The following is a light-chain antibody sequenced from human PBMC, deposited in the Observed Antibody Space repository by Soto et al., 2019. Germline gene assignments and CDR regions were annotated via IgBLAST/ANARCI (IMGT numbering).Light chain of an antibody. CDR3: QQYNGYRWT. Sequence: QSPGTLSVTHGERAPVSCRASQSISDTLAWYQQKPGQAPRLLIYGASRRATGFPARFSGSGSGTDFTLTMSSLQPDDFATYYCQQYNGYRWTFAEGTKVDIK. V-gene: IGKV3-15*01. CDR1: QSISDT. CDR2: GAS. J-gene: IGKJ1*01.